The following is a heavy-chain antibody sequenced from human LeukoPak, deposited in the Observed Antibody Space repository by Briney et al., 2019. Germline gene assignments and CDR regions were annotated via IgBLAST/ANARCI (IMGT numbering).Heavy chain of an antibody. CDR3: ARLEYYDSSGYYYDY. J-gene: IGHJ4*02. D-gene: IGHD3-22*01. V-gene: IGHV4-39*07. CDR2: IYYSGTT. CDR1: GGSISTTSYF. Sequence: SETLSLTCTVSGGSISTTSYFWAWIRQPPGEGLEWIGSIYYSGTTYYNSSLKSRVTISVDTSKNQFSLKLSSVTAADTAVYYCARLEYYDSSGYYYDYWGQGTLVTVSS.